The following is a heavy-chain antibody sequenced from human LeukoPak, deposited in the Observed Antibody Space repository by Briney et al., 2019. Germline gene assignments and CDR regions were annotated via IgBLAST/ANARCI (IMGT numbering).Heavy chain of an antibody. CDR1: GFTFSSYG. CDR3: AKDLGGWTISIYYYYYGMDV. CDR2: ISYDGSNK. V-gene: IGHV3-30*18. D-gene: IGHD6-19*01. J-gene: IGHJ6*02. Sequence: PGGSLRLSCAASGFTFSSYGMHWVRQAPGKGLEWVAVISYDGSNKYYADSVKGRFTISRDNSKNTLYLQMNSLRAEDTAVYYCAKDLGGWTISIYYYYYGMDVWGQGTTVTVSS.